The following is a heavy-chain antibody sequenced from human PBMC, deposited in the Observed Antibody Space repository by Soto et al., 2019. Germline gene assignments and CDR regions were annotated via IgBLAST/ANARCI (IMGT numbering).Heavy chain of an antibody. Sequence: PWAALKISWKGSGYSFTSYWNGWVRQMPGKGREWIGIIYAGDSDTRYSPSFQGQVTILADKSTSTAYQQWSSLKASDTAMYYCARPQLARGYYNYYGMDVWGQGTTVTVSS. CDR1: GYSFTSYW. J-gene: IGHJ6*02. CDR2: IYAGDSDT. D-gene: IGHD6-13*01. CDR3: ARPQLARGYYNYYGMDV. V-gene: IGHV5-51*01.